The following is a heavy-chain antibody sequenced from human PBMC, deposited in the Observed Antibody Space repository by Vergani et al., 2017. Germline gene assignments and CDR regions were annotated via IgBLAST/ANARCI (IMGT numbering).Heavy chain of an antibody. J-gene: IGHJ2*01. CDR3: ARVGSSSSNSDWYFDL. D-gene: IGHD6-6*01. CDR2: ISYDGSNK. V-gene: IGHV3-30*03. Sequence: VQLLESGGGVVQPGRSLRLSCAASGFTFSSYGMHWVRQAPGKGLEWVAVISYDGSNKYYADSVKGRFTISRDNSKNTLYLQMNSLRAEDTAVYYCARVGSSSSNSDWYFDLWGRGTLVTVSS. CDR1: GFTFSSYG.